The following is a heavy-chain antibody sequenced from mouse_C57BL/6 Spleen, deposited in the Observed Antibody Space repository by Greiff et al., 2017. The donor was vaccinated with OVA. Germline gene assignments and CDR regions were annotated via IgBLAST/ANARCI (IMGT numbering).Heavy chain of an antibody. CDR1: GYTFTDYE. CDR3: TKGEDYGNYGFAY. V-gene: IGHV1-15*01. Sequence: QVQLQQSGAELVRPGASVTLSCKASGYTFTDYEMHWVKQTPVHGLEWIGAIDPETGGTAYNQKFKGKAILTADKSSSTAYMELRSLTSEDSAVYYCTKGEDYGNYGFAYWGQGTLVTVSA. J-gene: IGHJ3*01. CDR2: IDPETGGT. D-gene: IGHD2-1*01.